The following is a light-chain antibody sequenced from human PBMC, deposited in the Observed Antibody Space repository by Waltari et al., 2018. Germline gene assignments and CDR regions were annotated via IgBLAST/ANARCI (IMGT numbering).Light chain of an antibody. Sequence: QSALTQPASVSGSPGQSITISCTGTSSDVGGYNYVSWYQHHPGKAPKIMIYDVNDRPSVLSNRFAGSKSGNTASLTISGLQAEDEADYYCSSYRRSDIVVFGGGTKLTVL. V-gene: IGLV2-14*03. CDR2: DVN. CDR3: SSYRRSDIVV. CDR1: SSDVGGYNY. J-gene: IGLJ2*01.